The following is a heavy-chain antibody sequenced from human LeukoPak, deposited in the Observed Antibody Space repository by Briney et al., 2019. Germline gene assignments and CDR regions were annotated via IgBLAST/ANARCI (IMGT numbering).Heavy chain of an antibody. CDR2: ISGSGGST. V-gene: IGHV3-23*01. CDR3: AKDPLIVVVPAAMEYFDY. CDR1: GFTFSSYA. J-gene: IGHJ4*02. D-gene: IGHD2-2*01. Sequence: GGSLRLSCAASGFTFSSYAMSWVRQAPRKGLEWVSAISGSGGSTYYADSVKGRFTISRDNSKNTLYLQMNRLRAEDTAVYYCAKDPLIVVVPAAMEYFDYWGQGTLVTVSS.